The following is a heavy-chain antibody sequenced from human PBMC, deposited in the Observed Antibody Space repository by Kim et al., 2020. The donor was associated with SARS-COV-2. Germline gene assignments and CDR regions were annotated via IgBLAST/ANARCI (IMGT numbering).Heavy chain of an antibody. CDR2: ISYDGSNK. Sequence: GGSLRLSCAASGFTFSSYGMHWVRQAPGKGLEWVAVISYDGSNKYYADSVKGRFTISRDNSKNTLYLQMNSLRAEDTAVYYCASIAAAGTAAYYFDYWG. J-gene: IGHJ4*01. V-gene: IGHV3-30*03. CDR3: ASIAAAGTAAYYFDY. CDR1: GFTFSSYG. D-gene: IGHD6-13*01.